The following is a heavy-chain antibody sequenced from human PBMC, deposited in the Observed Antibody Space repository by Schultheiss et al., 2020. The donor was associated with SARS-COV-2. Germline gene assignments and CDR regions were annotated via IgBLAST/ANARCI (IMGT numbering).Heavy chain of an antibody. CDR2: ISGSGGST. D-gene: IGHD4-11*01. J-gene: IGHJ4*02. V-gene: IGHV3-23*01. CDR1: GFTFSSYS. CDR3: AKGMTTKSYFDY. Sequence: GGSLRLSCAASGFTFSSYSMNWVRQAPGKGLEWVSAISGSGGSTYYADSLKGRFTIYRDNSKNTLYLQMNSLRAEDTAVFYCAKGMTTKSYFDYWGQGTLVTVSS.